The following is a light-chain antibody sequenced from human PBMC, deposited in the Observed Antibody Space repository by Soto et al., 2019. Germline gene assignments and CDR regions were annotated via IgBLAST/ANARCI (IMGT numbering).Light chain of an antibody. Sequence: DIQMAQSPSSLFASVPDRVTITCQATQDINIYLNWYQQKPGKAPNLLIYDASNLEIGVPSRFSGSGSGTHFTFTISSLQTEDIGTYYCQQYDILPITFGRGTRLEIK. CDR1: QDINIY. V-gene: IGKV1-33*01. CDR3: QQYDILPIT. J-gene: IGKJ5*01. CDR2: DAS.